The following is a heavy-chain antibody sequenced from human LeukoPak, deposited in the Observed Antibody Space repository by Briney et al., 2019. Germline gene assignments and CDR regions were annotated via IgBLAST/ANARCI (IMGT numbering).Heavy chain of an antibody. V-gene: IGHV3-21*01. J-gene: IGHJ4*02. D-gene: IGHD3-22*01. CDR2: ISSSSSYI. CDR1: GFTFSSYS. CDR3: ARSNHYYDSSGYFR. Sequence: GGSLRLSCAASGFTFSSYSMNWVRQAPGKGLEWVSSISSSSSYIYYADSVKGRFTISRDNAKNSLYLQMNNLRAEDTAVYYCARSNHYYDSSGYFRWGQGTLVTVSS.